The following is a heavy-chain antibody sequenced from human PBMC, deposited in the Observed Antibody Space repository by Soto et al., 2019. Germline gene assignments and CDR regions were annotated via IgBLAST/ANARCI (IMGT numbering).Heavy chain of an antibody. Sequence: ESGPTLVNPTQTLTLTCTFSGFSLSTSGMCVSWIRQPPGKALEWLALIDWDDDKYYSTSLKTRLTVTKDTSKNQVVLTMTNMDPVDTATYYCARTARGGYYYYGMDVWGQGTTVTVSS. CDR3: ARTARGGYYYYGMDV. V-gene: IGHV2-70*01. CDR2: IDWDDDK. CDR1: GFSLSTSGMC. J-gene: IGHJ6*02. D-gene: IGHD3-10*01.